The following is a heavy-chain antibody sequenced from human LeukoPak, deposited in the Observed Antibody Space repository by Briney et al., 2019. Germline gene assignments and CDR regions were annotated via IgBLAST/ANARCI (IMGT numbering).Heavy chain of an antibody. CDR3: ARDYRDSSSTSWIPPYYYYYMDV. CDR1: GFTFSNYG. D-gene: IGHD6-6*01. V-gene: IGHV3-30-3*01. CDR2: MSYDGSNK. J-gene: IGHJ6*03. Sequence: SGGSLRLSCAASGFTFSNYGIHWVRQAPGKGLVWVAVMSYDGSNKYYADSVKGRFTISRDNSKNTLYLQMNSLRAEDTAVYYCARDYRDSSSTSWIPPYYYYYMDVWGKGTTVTVSS.